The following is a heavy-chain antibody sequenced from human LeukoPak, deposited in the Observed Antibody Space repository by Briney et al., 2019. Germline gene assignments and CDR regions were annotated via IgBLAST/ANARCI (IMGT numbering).Heavy chain of an antibody. J-gene: IGHJ3*02. CDR3: ARGVMTAIFAFDI. V-gene: IGHV4-4*07. Sequence: SETLSLTCTVSGDSISDYYWSWIRQPAGKGLELIGRIYTNGITNYNPSLKGRVTTSVDTSKNQLSLRLSSVTAADTAVYYCARGVMTAIFAFDIWGQGTMVTVSS. D-gene: IGHD2-21*02. CDR2: IYTNGIT. CDR1: GDSISDYY.